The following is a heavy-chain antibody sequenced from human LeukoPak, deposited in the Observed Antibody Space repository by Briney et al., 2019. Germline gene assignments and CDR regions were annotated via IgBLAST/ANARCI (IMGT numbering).Heavy chain of an antibody. Sequence: SETLSLTCTVSGGSISSSSYYWGWIRQPPGKGLEWIGSIYYSGSTYYNPSLKSRVTISVDTSKNQFSLKLSSVTAADTAMYYCAREGSGSYFFGWGQGTLVTVSS. J-gene: IGHJ4*02. CDR1: GGSISSSSYY. CDR3: AREGSGSYFFG. CDR2: IYYSGST. D-gene: IGHD1-26*01. V-gene: IGHV4-39*02.